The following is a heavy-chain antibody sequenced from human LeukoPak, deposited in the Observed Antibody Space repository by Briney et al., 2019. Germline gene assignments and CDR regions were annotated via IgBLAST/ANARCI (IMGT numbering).Heavy chain of an antibody. Sequence: PGGSLRLSCAASGFTFSSYAMHWVRQAPGKGLEYISAISSNGGSTYYANSVKGRFTISRDNSKNTLYLQMGSLRAEDMAVYYCARDRGYSGYDPLFDYWGQGTLVTVSS. CDR2: ISSNGGST. CDR3: ARDRGYSGYDPLFDY. D-gene: IGHD5-12*01. J-gene: IGHJ4*02. CDR1: GFTFSSYA. V-gene: IGHV3-64*01.